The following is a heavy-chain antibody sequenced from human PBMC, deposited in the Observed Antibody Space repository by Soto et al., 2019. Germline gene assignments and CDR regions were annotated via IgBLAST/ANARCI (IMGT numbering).Heavy chain of an antibody. CDR2: IWYDGSNQ. Sequence: GGSLRLSCAPSGFTFSTYGMHWVRQAPGKGLEWVAVIWYDGSNQYYADSVKGRFTISRDNSKNMLYLQMNSLRAEDTAVYYCARDLGAFNYGSAYFDYWGQGTPVTVSS. D-gene: IGHD3-10*01. V-gene: IGHV3-33*01. CDR3: ARDLGAFNYGSAYFDY. CDR1: GFTFSTYG. J-gene: IGHJ4*02.